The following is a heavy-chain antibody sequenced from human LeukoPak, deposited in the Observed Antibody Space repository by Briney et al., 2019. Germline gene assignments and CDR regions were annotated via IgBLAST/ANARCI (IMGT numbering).Heavy chain of an antibody. CDR3: ATASMVRGAPNWFDP. V-gene: IGHV1-24*01. J-gene: IGHJ5*02. Sequence: ASVKVSCKVSGYTLTELSMHWVRQAPGKGLEWMGGLDPEDGETIYAQKFQGRVTMTEDTSTDTAYVELSSLRSEDTAVYYCATASMVRGAPNWFDPWGQGTLVTVSS. CDR2: LDPEDGET. CDR1: GYTLTELS. D-gene: IGHD3-10*01.